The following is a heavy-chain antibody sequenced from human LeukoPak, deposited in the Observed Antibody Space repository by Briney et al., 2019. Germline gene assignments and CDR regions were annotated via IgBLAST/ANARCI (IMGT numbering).Heavy chain of an antibody. J-gene: IGHJ4*02. CDR1: GFTFSSYG. V-gene: IGHV3-64D*06. CDR2: ISSNGGST. Sequence: PGGSLRLSCAASGFTFSSYGMHWVRQAPGKGLEYVSAISSNGGSTYYADSVKGRFTISRDNSKNTLYLQMSSLRAEDTAVYYCVKAYYYDSSGSHYFDYWGQGTLVTVSS. CDR3: VKAYYYDSSGSHYFDY. D-gene: IGHD3-22*01.